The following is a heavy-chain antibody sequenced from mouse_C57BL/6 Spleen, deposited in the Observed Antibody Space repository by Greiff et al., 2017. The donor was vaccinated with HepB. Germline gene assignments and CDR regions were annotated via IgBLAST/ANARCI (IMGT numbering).Heavy chain of an antibody. CDR2: ISSGSSTI. J-gene: IGHJ4*01. V-gene: IGHV5-17*01. CDR1: GFTFSDYG. Sequence: EVQLVESGGGLVKPGGSLKLSCAASGFTFSDYGMHWVRQAPEKGLEWVAYISSGSSTIYYADTVKGRFTISRDNAKNTLFLQMTSLRSEDTAMYYCARDTTVVAHYYAMDYWGQGTSVTVSS. D-gene: IGHD1-1*01. CDR3: ARDTTVVAHYYAMDY.